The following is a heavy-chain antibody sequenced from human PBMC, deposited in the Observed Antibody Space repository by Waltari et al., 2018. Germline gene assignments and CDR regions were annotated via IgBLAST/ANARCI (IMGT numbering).Heavy chain of an antibody. Sequence: EVHLVESGGGLVQPGGSLRLSCAASGFTFSGYWMTWVRQAPGKGLEWVANIEEDGSDKYYVDSVKGRFTISRDNTKNSLYLQMNSLRAEDTAVYYCARDPARRFDYWGQGTLVTVSS. J-gene: IGHJ4*02. D-gene: IGHD6-6*01. V-gene: IGHV3-7*01. CDR1: GFTFSGYW. CDR2: IEEDGSDK. CDR3: ARDPARRFDY.